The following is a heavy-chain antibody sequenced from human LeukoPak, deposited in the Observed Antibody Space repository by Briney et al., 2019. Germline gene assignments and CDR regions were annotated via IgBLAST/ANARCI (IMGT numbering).Heavy chain of an antibody. CDR3: ARVRIAVAVSAFDI. D-gene: IGHD6-19*01. Sequence: GGSLRLSCEASGFTFSSHCMRWVRQTPGKGLEWVANIKQDGSEKYYVDSVKGRFTISRDNAKNSLYLQMSILRAADTAVYYCARVRIAVAVSAFDIWGQGTMVTVSS. CDR2: IKQDGSEK. V-gene: IGHV3-7*01. J-gene: IGHJ3*02. CDR1: GFTFSSHC.